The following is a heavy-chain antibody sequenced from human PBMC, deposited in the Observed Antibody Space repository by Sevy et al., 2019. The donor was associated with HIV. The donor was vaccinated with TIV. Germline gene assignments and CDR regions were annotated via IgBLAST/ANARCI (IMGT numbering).Heavy chain of an antibody. V-gene: IGHV3-30*18. CDR1: GFSFPSYG. D-gene: IGHD1-26*01. CDR3: ANAYSGSYSHSYLYALDV. CDR2: ISHDGINE. Sequence: GGSLRLSCIGSGFSFPSYGIHWVRQSPGKGLDWVALISHDGINEYYADSVKGRFTISRDNSKNTVYLEMNSLRNEDTAIYFCANAYSGSYSHSYLYALDVWGQGTTVTVSS. J-gene: IGHJ6*02.